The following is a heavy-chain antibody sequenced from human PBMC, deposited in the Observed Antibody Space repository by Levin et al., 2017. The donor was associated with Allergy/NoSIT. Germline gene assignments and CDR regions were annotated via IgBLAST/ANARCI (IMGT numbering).Heavy chain of an antibody. V-gene: IGHV3-49*03. CDR3: SRGLISIFGVVSEFDY. Sequence: GGSLRLSCTASGFIFGDYAVSWFRQAPGKGLEWVGFIRNKTYGGTTEYAASVKRRFTISRDDSKSIAQLQMSRVKNEDTAVYSCSRGLISIFGVVSEFDYWGQGTLVTVSS. CDR2: IRNKTYGGTT. J-gene: IGHJ4*02. D-gene: IGHD3-3*01. CDR1: GFIFGDYA.